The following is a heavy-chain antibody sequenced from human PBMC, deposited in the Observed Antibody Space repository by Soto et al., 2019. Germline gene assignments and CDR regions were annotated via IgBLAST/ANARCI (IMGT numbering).Heavy chain of an antibody. D-gene: IGHD3-10*01. Sequence: SAVKVSCKASGGTVSSYAISWLRQAPGQGLEWMGGIIPIFCTANYAQKFQGRVTITADESTSTAYMELSSLRSEDTAVYYCARADITIVRGVIIAYFDYWGQGTLVTVSS. CDR3: ARADITIVRGVIIAYFDY. V-gene: IGHV1-69*13. J-gene: IGHJ4*01. CDR1: GGTVSSYA. CDR2: IIPIFCTA.